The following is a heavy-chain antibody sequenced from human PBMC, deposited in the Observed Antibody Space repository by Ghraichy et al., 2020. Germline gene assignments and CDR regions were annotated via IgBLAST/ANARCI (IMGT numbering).Heavy chain of an antibody. CDR3: ARDPPYCSGGSCYSGYYGMDV. CDR2: ISAYNGNT. D-gene: IGHD2-15*01. CDR1: GYTFTSYG. Sequence: ASVKVSCKASGYTFTSYGISWVRQAPGQGLEWMGWISAYNGNTNYAQKLQGRVTMTTDTSTSTAYMELRSLRSDDTAVYYCARDPPYCSGGSCYSGYYGMDVWGQGTTVTVSS. J-gene: IGHJ6*02. V-gene: IGHV1-18*04.